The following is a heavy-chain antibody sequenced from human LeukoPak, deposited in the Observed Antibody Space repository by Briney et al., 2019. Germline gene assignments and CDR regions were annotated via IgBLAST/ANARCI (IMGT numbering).Heavy chain of an antibody. CDR2: IYYSVST. Sequence: ASETLSLTCSVSGGSISSGDYYWSWIRQPSGKGLEWIGYIYYSVSTYYNPSLKSRLTISVDASKNQFSLKLSSVTAADTAVYYCARELYSGSYTGTLGYWGQGTLVTVSS. CDR3: ARELYSGSYTGTLGY. V-gene: IGHV4-30-4*08. CDR1: GGSISSGDYY. D-gene: IGHD1-26*01. J-gene: IGHJ4*02.